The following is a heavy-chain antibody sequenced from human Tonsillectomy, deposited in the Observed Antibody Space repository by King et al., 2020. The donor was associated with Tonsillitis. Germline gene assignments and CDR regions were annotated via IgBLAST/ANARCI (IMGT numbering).Heavy chain of an antibody. D-gene: IGHD3-3*01. Sequence: VQLVESGGGVVQPGRSLRLSCAASGFTFSSYGMHWVRQAPGKGLEWVAVIWYDGSNKYYADSVKGRFTISRDNSKNTLYLQMNSLRAEDTAVYYCARDIFWSGHYFFDYWGQGTLVTVSS. J-gene: IGHJ4*02. CDR1: GFTFSSYG. CDR2: IWYDGSNK. V-gene: IGHV3-33*01. CDR3: ARDIFWSGHYFFDY.